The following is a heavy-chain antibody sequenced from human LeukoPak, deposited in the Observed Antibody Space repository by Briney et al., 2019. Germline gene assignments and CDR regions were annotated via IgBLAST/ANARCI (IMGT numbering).Heavy chain of an antibody. Sequence: GGSLRLSCVASGFTFSGYAMAWVRQVPGKGLEWVSSISGSGDTTDYADSVKGRFTISRDNSKNTLFLQMNSLRADDTAVYYCAKGRLVPAALLDYWGQGTLVTVSS. V-gene: IGHV3-23*01. CDR1: GFTFSGYA. D-gene: IGHD2-2*01. J-gene: IGHJ4*02. CDR2: ISGSGDTT. CDR3: AKGRLVPAALLDY.